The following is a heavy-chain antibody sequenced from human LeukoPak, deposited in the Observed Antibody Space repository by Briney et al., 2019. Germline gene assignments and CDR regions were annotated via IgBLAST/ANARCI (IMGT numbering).Heavy chain of an antibody. CDR3: GEKVSGRTDNIDT. D-gene: IGHD1-26*01. CDR2: IYTSGST. V-gene: IGHV4-61*02. Sequence: SQTLSLTCTVSGGSISSGSYYWSWIRQPAGKGLEWIGRIYTSGSTNYNPSLKSRVTISVDTSKNQFSLKLSSVTAADTPVYYGGEKVSGRTDNIDTRGQGTPGTVSS. CDR1: GGSISSGSYY. J-gene: IGHJ5*02.